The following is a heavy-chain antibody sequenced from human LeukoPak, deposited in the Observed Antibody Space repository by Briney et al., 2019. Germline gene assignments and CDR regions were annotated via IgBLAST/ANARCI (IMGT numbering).Heavy chain of an antibody. CDR1: GYTFTNYG. CDR3: ARAIPAYCGGDCFTGAFDI. CDR2: INTNTGNP. V-gene: IGHV7-4-1*02. D-gene: IGHD2-21*02. J-gene: IGHJ3*02. Sequence: ASVKVSCKASGYTFTNYGISWVRQAPGQGLEWMGWINTNTGNPTYAQGFTGRFVFSLDTSVSTAYLQISSLKAEDTAVYYCARAIPAYCGGDCFTGAFDIWGQGTMVTVSS.